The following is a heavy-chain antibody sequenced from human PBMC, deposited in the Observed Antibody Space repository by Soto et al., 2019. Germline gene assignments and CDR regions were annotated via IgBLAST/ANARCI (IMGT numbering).Heavy chain of an antibody. J-gene: IGHJ4*02. Sequence: GGSLRLSCAASGFTFSTYWMDWVRQAPGKGLEWVANINQDGSEKHYVDSVRGRFTISRDNAKNSLYLQMSSLTAEDSALYYCARSLDYWGQGTLVTVSS. CDR2: INQDGSEK. V-gene: IGHV3-7*01. CDR3: ARSLDY. CDR1: GFTFSTYW.